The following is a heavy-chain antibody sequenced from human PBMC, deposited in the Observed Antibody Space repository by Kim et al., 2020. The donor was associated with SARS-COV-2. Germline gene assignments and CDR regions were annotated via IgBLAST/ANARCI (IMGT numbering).Heavy chain of an antibody. J-gene: IGHJ2*01. CDR3: ARSLNNRRFWSGYSAPYWYFDL. Sequence: SETLSLTCTVSGGSISSSSYYWGWIRQPPGKGLEWIGSIYYSGSTYYNPSLKSRVTISVDTSKNQFSLKLSSVTAADTAVYYCARSLNNRRFWSGYSAPYWYFDLWGRGTLVTVSS. CDR1: GGSISSSSYY. V-gene: IGHV4-39*01. CDR2: IYYSGST. D-gene: IGHD3-3*01.